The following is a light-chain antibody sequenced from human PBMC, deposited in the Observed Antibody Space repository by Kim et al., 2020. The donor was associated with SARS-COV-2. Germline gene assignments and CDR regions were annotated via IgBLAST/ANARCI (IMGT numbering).Light chain of an antibody. V-gene: IGKV1-16*01. CDR1: QSISNY. Sequence: ASVGDRVTITVRASQSISNYLAWFQQKPRKAPKALIYRASNLQGGVPSRFSGSGSGTDFTLTISSLHPEDFGTYYCQQYISYPRTFGQGTKVDIK. J-gene: IGKJ1*01. CDR3: QQYISYPRT. CDR2: RAS.